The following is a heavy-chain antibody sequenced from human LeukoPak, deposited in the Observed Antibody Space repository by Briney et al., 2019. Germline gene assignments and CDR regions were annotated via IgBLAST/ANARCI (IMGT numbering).Heavy chain of an antibody. Sequence: ASVKVSCKASGYTFTNYGITWVRQAPGQGLEWMGWISGHQGNTKYAQNFQGRVTMTTDTSTSTAYMELRSLRSDDTAVYYCARDGRLVNYYYYSGMEVWGQGTTVTVS. CDR3: ARDGRLVNYYYYSGMEV. D-gene: IGHD2-21*01. J-gene: IGHJ6*02. CDR2: ISGHQGNT. V-gene: IGHV1-18*01. CDR1: GYTFTNYG.